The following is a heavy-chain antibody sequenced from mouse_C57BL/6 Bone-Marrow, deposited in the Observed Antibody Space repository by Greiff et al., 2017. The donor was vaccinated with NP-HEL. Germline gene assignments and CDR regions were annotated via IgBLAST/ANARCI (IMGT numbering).Heavy chain of an antibody. V-gene: IGHV1-80*01. D-gene: IGHD3-2*02. Sequence: QVQLQQSGAELVKPGASVKISCKASGYAFSSYWMNWVKQRPGKGLEWIGQIYPGDGDTNYNGKFKGKATLTADKSSSTAYMQLSSLTSEDSAVYFCARSTAQATFIAYWGQGTLVTVSA. CDR3: ARSTAQATFIAY. J-gene: IGHJ3*01. CDR2: IYPGDGDT. CDR1: GYAFSSYW.